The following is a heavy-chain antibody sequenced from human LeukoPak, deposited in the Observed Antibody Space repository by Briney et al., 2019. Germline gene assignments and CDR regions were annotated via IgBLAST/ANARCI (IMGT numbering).Heavy chain of an antibody. J-gene: IGHJ4*02. Sequence: PSETLSLTCTVSGGSISSYYWSWIRQPPGKGLEWIGYIYYSGSTNYNPSLKSRVTISVDTSKNQFSLKLSSVTAADTAVYYCARVPGDYYFDYWGQGTLVTDSS. CDR3: ARVPGDYYFDY. CDR2: IYYSGST. CDR1: GGSISSYY. D-gene: IGHD7-27*01. V-gene: IGHV4-59*01.